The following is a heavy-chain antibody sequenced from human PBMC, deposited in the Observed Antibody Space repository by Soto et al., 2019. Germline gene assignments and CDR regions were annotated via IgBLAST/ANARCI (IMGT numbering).Heavy chain of an antibody. CDR1: GFTFSSYS. J-gene: IGHJ4*02. Sequence: EVQLVESGGGLVKPGGSLRLSCAASGFTFSSYSMNWVRQAPGKGLEWVSSISSSSSYIYYADSEKGRFTISRDNAKNSLYLQMNSLRAEDTAVYYCARDRGRGLVVAGFDYWGQGTLVTASS. CDR3: ARDRGRGLVVAGFDY. D-gene: IGHD2-15*01. CDR2: ISSSSSYI. V-gene: IGHV3-21*01.